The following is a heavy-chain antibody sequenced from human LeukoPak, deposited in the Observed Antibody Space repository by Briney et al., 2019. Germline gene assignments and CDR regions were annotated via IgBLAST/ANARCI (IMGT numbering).Heavy chain of an antibody. Sequence: GGSLRLSCAASGFTFSSYSMNWVRQAPGKGLEWVSSISSSSSYIYYADSVKGRFTISRDNAKNSLYLQMNSLGAEDTAEYYCARDENNWNEDAFDIWGQGTMVTVSS. CDR2: ISSSSSYI. CDR1: GFTFSSYS. V-gene: IGHV3-21*01. D-gene: IGHD1-1*01. CDR3: ARDENNWNEDAFDI. J-gene: IGHJ3*02.